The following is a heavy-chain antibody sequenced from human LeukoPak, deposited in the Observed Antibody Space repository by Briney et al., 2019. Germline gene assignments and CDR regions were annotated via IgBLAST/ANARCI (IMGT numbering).Heavy chain of an antibody. CDR2: IHYSGTI. CDR1: GSARRANS. Sequence: LACSASGSARRANSGVAIPQHTKKGLEWIGYIHYSGTINYNPSLMSRVTISVDSSKNQFSLRLSSVTAADTAVYFCARGHKGLEVWGQGATVTVSS. J-gene: IGHJ6*02. CDR3: ARGHKGLEV. V-gene: IGHV4-59*01.